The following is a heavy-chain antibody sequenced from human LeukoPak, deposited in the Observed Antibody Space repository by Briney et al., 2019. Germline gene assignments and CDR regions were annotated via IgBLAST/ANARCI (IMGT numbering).Heavy chain of an antibody. Sequence: PSETLSLTCSVFGDSISSGGYYWTWIRQPAGQGLEWIGRIYTGESANYNSSLKSRVTILVDTSKNQFSLKLSSVTAADTAMYFCARSRERICSNPPCYVDLQATWGQGTLVTVSP. V-gene: IGHV4-61*02. CDR2: IYTGESA. CDR1: GDSISSGGYY. J-gene: IGHJ4*02. D-gene: IGHD2-2*01. CDR3: ARSRERICSNPPCYVDLQAT.